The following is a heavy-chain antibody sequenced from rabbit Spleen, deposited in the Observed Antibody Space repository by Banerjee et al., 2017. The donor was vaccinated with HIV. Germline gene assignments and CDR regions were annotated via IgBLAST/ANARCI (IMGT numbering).Heavy chain of an antibody. CDR1: GFSLSNKYY. J-gene: IGHJ4*01. V-gene: IGHV1S40*01. CDR2: IYAGSSGSA. D-gene: IGHD6-1*01. Sequence: QSLEESGGDLVKPGASLTLTCTASGFSLSNKYYMCWVRQAPGKGLEWIACIYAGSSGSACYAGWGKGRVTISKASSTTVTLQMTSLTAADADTYFCAREDGSYGYIDGSFNLWGQGTLVTVS. CDR3: AREDGSYGYIDGSFNL.